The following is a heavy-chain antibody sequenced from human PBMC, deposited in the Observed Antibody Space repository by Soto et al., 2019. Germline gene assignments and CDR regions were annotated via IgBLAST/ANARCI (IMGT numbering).Heavy chain of an antibody. V-gene: IGHV1-69*13. CDR1: GYTFTSYA. CDR3: ARDFPSPGNAFDI. CDR2: IIPIFGTA. Sequence: SVKVSCKASGYTFTSYAISWVRQAPGQGLEWMGGIIPIFGTANYAQKFQGRVTITADESTSTAYMELSSLRSEDTAVYYCARDFPSPGNAFDIWGQGTMVTVSS. J-gene: IGHJ3*02.